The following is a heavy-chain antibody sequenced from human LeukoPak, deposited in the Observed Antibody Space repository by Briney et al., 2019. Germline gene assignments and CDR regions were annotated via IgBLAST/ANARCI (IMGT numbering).Heavy chain of an antibody. D-gene: IGHD3-3*01. V-gene: IGHV4-4*07. CDR3: ARVIFGVGKDAFDI. Sequence: SETLSLTCTVSGGSISSYYWSWIRQPAGKGLEWIGRIYTSGSTNYNPSLKSRVTMSVDTSKNHFSLKLSSVTAADTAVYYCARVIFGVGKDAFDIWGQGTMVTVSS. CDR2: IYTSGST. CDR1: GGSISSYY. J-gene: IGHJ3*02.